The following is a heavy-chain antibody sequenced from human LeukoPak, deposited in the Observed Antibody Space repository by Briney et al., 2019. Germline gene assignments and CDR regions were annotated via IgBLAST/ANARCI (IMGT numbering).Heavy chain of an antibody. CDR1: GGSISSSSYY. J-gene: IGHJ6*03. D-gene: IGHD1-1*01. CDR3: ARLSYIRGTGYYYMDV. CDR2: IYYSGST. Sequence: SETLSLTCTVSGGSISSSSYYWGWNRQPPGKGLEWIGSIYYSGSTYYNPSLKSRVTISVDTSKNQFSLKLSSVTAADTAVYYCARLSYIRGTGYYYMDVWGKGTTVTVSS. V-gene: IGHV4-39*07.